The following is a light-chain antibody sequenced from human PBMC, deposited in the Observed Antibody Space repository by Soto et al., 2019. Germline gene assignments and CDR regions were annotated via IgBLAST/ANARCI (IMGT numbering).Light chain of an antibody. CDR2: EVS. CDR1: SSDVGDYNF. V-gene: IGLV2-14*01. Sequence: QSALTQPASVSGSPGQSITISCTGTSSDVGDYNFVSWYQQHPGKAPKLMIYEVSNRPSGVSNRFSGSKSGNTASLTISGLQAEDEADYYCTSYTTSSPRVFGGGTKLTVL. J-gene: IGLJ3*02. CDR3: TSYTTSSPRV.